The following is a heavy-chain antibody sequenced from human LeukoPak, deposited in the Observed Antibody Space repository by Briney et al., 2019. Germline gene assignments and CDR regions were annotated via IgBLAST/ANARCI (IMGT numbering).Heavy chain of an antibody. CDR1: GFTVSSNY. Sequence: GGSLRLSCAASGFTVSSNYMSWVRQAPGKGLEWVSVIYSGGSTYYAGSVKGRFTISRDNSKNTQYLQMNCLRAEDTAVYYGARMGYSSSWSFYYGMDVWGQGTTVTVSS. D-gene: IGHD6-13*01. CDR2: IYSGGST. J-gene: IGHJ6*02. CDR3: ARMGYSSSWSFYYGMDV. V-gene: IGHV3-66*01.